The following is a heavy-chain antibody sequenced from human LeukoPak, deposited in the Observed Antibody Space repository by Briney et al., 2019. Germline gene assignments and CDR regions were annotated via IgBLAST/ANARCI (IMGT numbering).Heavy chain of an antibody. CDR2: ISGSGGST. D-gene: IGHD4-23*01. CDR1: GFTFSSNA. V-gene: IGHV3-23*01. Sequence: GGSLRLSCAASGFTFSSNAMSWVRQAPGKGLEWVSAISGSGGSTYYADSVKGRFTISRDNSKNTLYLQMNSLRAEDTAVYYCAKDDYGGNSGMIVYWGQGTLVTVSS. CDR3: AKDDYGGNSGMIVY. J-gene: IGHJ4*02.